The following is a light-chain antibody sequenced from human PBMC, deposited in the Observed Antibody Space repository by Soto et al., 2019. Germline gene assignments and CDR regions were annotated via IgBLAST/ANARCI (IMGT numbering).Light chain of an antibody. CDR1: QTISSW. J-gene: IGKJ1*01. CDR3: QQYNNWPRT. V-gene: IGKV1-5*03. Sequence: DIQVTQSPSAMSASVGDRVTITCRASQTISSWLAWYQQKPGKAPKLLIYKASTLKSGVPSRFSGSGSGTEFTLTISSLQSEDFAVYYCQQYNNWPRTFGQGTKVDIK. CDR2: KAS.